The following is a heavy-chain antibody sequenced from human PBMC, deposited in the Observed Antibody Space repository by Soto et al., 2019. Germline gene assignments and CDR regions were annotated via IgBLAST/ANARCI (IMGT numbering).Heavy chain of an antibody. CDR1: GGSISSSNW. Sequence: QVQLQESGPGPVKPSGTLSLTCAVSGGSISSSNWWSWVRQPPGKGLEWIGEIYHSGSTNYNPSLKSRVTISVDKSKNQFSLKLSSVTAADTAVYYCARDECSGGSCYYARHWFDPWGQGTLVTVSS. CDR3: ARDECSGGSCYYARHWFDP. CDR2: IYHSGST. V-gene: IGHV4-4*02. D-gene: IGHD2-15*01. J-gene: IGHJ5*02.